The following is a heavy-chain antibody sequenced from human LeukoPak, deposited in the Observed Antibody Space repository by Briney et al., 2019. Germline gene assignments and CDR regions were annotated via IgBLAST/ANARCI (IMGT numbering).Heavy chain of an antibody. CDR1: GYTFTSYG. J-gene: IGHJ4*02. V-gene: IGHV1-18*01. CDR3: ARDRYCSGGSCYSAVDY. Sequence: GASVTVSFKASGYTFTSYGISWVRQAPGQGLEWMGWISAYNGNTNYAQKLQGRVTMTTDTSTSTAYMELRSLRSDDTAVYYCARDRYCSGGSCYSAVDYWGQGTLVTVSS. D-gene: IGHD2-15*01. CDR2: ISAYNGNT.